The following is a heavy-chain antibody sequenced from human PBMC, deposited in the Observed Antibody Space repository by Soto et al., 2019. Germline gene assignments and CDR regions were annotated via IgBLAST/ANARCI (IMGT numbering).Heavy chain of an antibody. Sequence: SETLSLTCTASGGAISSYYWSWIRQPPGKGLEWIGYTHYNGNTNYNPSLRSRVTMSLDTSKNQVSLRLRSVTAADTAVYFCARRQRGQQMSNWGQGMLVTVSS. D-gene: IGHD6-13*01. CDR3: ARRQRGQQMSN. V-gene: IGHV4-59*01. J-gene: IGHJ1*01. CDR2: THYNGNT. CDR1: GGAISSYY.